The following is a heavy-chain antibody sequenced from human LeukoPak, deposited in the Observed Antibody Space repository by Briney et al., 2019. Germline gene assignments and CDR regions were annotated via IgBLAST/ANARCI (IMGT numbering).Heavy chain of an antibody. CDR1: GGSISSGSYY. CDR2: IYTSGST. CDR3: ARDPAGLQYYYYYMDV. J-gene: IGHJ6*03. D-gene: IGHD4-11*01. V-gene: IGHV4-61*02. Sequence: SQTLSLTCTVSGGSISSGSYYWRWIRQPAGKGLEWIGRIYTSGSTNYNPSLKSRVTISVGTSKNQFSLKLSSVTAADTAVYYCARDPAGLQYYYYYMDVWGKGTTVTVSS.